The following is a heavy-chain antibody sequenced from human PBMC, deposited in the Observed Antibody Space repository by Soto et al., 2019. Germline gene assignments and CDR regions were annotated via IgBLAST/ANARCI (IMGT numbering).Heavy chain of an antibody. CDR3: VSGYPWVGFDY. J-gene: IGHJ4*02. Sequence: SETLSLTCTVSGGSISSSDYYWGWIRQPPGKGLEWIGNTYYSGSASYNPSLKSRVTISVDTSKNQVSLKLSSVTAADTAVYNCVSGYPWVGFDYWGQGTLVTVSS. CDR2: TYYSGSA. D-gene: IGHD5-18*01. V-gene: IGHV4-39*01. CDR1: GGSISSSDYY.